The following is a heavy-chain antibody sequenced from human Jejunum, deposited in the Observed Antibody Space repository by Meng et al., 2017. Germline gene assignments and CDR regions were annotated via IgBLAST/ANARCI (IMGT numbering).Heavy chain of an antibody. CDR3: ARPNSGANTYYFDY. J-gene: IGHJ4*02. Sequence: GHLVQSGAEVKKPGSSVKVSCKASGGTFSTYAITWVRQAPGHGLEWMGGIIPIFGTANYAQNFQDRVTITADESTSTAYMEFSSLRSEDTAVYYCARPNSGANTYYFDYWGQGTLVTVSS. D-gene: IGHD4/OR15-4a*01. CDR1: GGTFSTYA. V-gene: IGHV1-69*01. CDR2: IIPIFGTA.